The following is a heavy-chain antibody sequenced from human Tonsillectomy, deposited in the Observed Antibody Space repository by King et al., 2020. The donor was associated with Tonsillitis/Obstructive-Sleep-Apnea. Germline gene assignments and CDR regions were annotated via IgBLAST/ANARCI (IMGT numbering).Heavy chain of an antibody. D-gene: IGHD2-21*02. CDR1: GFTFSSSA. CDR2: IVVGSGNT. CDR3: AAGSDFSGLDP. V-gene: IGHV1-58*01. Sequence: QLVESGPEVKKPGTSVKVSCKASGFTFSSSAVQWVRQARGQRLEWIGWIVVGSGNTNYAQKFQERVTITGDKSTSTAYMELSSLRSEDTAVYYCAAGSDFSGLDPWGQGTLVTVSS. J-gene: IGHJ5*02.